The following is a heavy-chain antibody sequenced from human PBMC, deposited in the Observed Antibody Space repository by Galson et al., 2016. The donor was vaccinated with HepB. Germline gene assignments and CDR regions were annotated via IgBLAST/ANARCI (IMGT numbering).Heavy chain of an antibody. J-gene: IGHJ6*02. CDR2: INSDDTFT. D-gene: IGHD1-26*01. CDR1: GLSLKNES. Sequence: SLRLSCAGSGLSLKNESMNWDRQAPGKGLEWVSSINSDDTFTFYADTVKGRFTMSRDNAKNSLYLHMNSLTVDDSAVFYCARVGAEGAILYYYYAMDVWGQGTTVTVSS. CDR3: ARVGAEGAILYYYYAMDV. V-gene: IGHV3-21*06.